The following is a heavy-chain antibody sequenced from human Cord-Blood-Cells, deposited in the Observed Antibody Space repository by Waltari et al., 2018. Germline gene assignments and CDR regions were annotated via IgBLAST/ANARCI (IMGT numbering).Heavy chain of an antibody. Sequence: QVQLQESGPGLVKPSETLSLTCTVSGGSISSYYWSWIRQHPGKGLEWIGYIYYSGSTNYNPYLKSRVTISVDTSKNQFSLKLSSVTAADTAVYYCARAGEYSSSSEAFDIWGQGTMVTVSS. CDR3: ARAGEYSSSSEAFDI. CDR1: GGSISSYY. J-gene: IGHJ3*02. D-gene: IGHD6-6*01. V-gene: IGHV4-59*01. CDR2: IYYSGST.